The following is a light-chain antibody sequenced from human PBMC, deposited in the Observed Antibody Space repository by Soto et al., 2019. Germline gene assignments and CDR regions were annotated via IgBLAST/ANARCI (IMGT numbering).Light chain of an antibody. J-gene: IGLJ2*01. CDR1: SSDVGGYNY. Sequence: QSVLTQPPSASGSPGQSVTISCTGTSSDVGGYNYVSWYQQHPGKAPKFMIYEVSKRPSGVPDRFSGSKSGNTASLTVSGLQAEDEDDYYCSSYAGSNNLVFGGGTKVTVL. V-gene: IGLV2-8*01. CDR2: EVS. CDR3: SSYAGSNNLV.